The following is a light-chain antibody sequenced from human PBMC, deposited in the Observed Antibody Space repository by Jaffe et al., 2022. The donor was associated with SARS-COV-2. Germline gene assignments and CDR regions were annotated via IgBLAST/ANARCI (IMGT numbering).Light chain of an antibody. CDR1: QSVSTH. CDR3: HQRSDWPGT. V-gene: IGKV3-11*01. CDR2: GAS. J-gene: IGKJ2*01. Sequence: EIVLTQSPATLSLSPGEGATLSCRASQSVSTHLAWYQQKPGQSPRLLIYGASNRATGIPGRFSGSGSGTDFTLTISGLEPEDFAVYFCHQRSDWPGTFGRGTKLEI.